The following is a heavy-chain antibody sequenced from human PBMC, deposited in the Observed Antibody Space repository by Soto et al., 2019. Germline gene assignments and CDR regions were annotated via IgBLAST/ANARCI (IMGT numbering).Heavy chain of an antibody. CDR3: AHTVWRFGELSIFED. Sequence: QITLKESGPPLVKPTQTLTLTCTFSGFSLSTSGVGVGWIRQPPGKVLEWLALIYWDDDKRYSPSLKSRLTITKDTSKNQVVLTMTNMDPVDTATYYCAHTVWRFGELSIFEDWGQGTLVTVSS. CDR2: IYWDDDK. D-gene: IGHD3-10*01. V-gene: IGHV2-5*02. J-gene: IGHJ4*02. CDR1: GFSLSTSGVG.